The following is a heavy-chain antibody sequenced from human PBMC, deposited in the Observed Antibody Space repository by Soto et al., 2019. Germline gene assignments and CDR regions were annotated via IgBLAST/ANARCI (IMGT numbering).Heavy chain of an antibody. CDR2: IKRKTDGGTT. V-gene: IGHV3-15*01. Sequence: EVQLVESGGGLVKPGGSLRLSCAASGFAVSNVWMTWVRQTAGKGLEWVGHIKRKTDGGTTDYAAPGKGRFTISRDASKNTLYLKMNSLKAEDTAEYYCATEVIYYDSSGYCTVVGDTLDIWGQGTMVTVSS. J-gene: IGHJ3*02. CDR3: ATEVIYYDSSGYCTVVGDTLDI. D-gene: IGHD3-22*01. CDR1: GFAVSNVW.